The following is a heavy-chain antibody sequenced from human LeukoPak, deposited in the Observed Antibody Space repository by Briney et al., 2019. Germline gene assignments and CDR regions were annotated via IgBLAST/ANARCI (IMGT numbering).Heavy chain of an antibody. CDR1: GFTLTGYH. J-gene: IGHJ4*02. CDR3: ARSSNGDYANY. CDR2: INPNSGGT. D-gene: IGHD4-17*01. V-gene: IGHV1-2*02. Sequence: ASVKVSCKASGFTLTGYHMNWVRQAPGQGLEWMGWINPNSGGTNYAQKFQGRVTMTRDTSISTAYMELSSLRSDDTAVYYCARSSNGDYANYWGQGTLVTVSS.